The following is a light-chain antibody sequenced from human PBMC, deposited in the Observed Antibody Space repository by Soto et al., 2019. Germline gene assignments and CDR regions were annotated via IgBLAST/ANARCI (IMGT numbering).Light chain of an antibody. J-gene: IGLJ3*02. Sequence: QSVLTQPPSVSGAPGQRVTISCTGRSSNIGAGYDVHWYQQLPGTAPKLLIYGNSNRPSGVPDRFSGSKSGTSASLAITGLQAEDEADYYCQSYDSSPVFGGGTKLTVL. CDR3: QSYDSSPV. CDR2: GNS. V-gene: IGLV1-40*01. CDR1: SSNIGAGYD.